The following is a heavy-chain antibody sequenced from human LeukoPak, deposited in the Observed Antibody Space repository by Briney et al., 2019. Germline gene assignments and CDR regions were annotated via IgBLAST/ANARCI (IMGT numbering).Heavy chain of an antibody. D-gene: IGHD5-18*01. CDR2: ISSSGSTI. J-gene: IGHJ4*02. CDR1: GFTFSSYS. V-gene: IGHV3-48*01. CDR3: ARCGYSYGTTFDY. Sequence: GGSLRLSCSASGFTFSSYSMNWVRQAPGKGLEWVSYISSSGSTIYYADSVKGRFTISRDNSKNTLYLQMNSLRAEDTAVYYCARCGYSYGTTFDYWGQGTLVTVSS.